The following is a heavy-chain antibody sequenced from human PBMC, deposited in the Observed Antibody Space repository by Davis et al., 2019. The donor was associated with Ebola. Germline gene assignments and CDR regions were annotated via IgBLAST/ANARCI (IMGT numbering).Heavy chain of an antibody. CDR3: VRDLMTTEENYLDY. CDR2: ISYDGSNK. Sequence: PGGSLRLSCAASGFTFSSYAMHWVRQAPGKGLEWVAVISYDGSNKYYADSVKGRFTISRDNSKNTLYLQMNSLRAEDTAVYYCVRDLMTTEENYLDYWGQGTLVTVSS. D-gene: IGHD4-17*01. CDR1: GFTFSSYA. J-gene: IGHJ4*02. V-gene: IGHV3-30-3*01.